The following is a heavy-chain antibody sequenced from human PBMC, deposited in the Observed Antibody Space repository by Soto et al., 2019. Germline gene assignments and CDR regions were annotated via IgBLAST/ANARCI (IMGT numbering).Heavy chain of an antibody. CDR1: GYTFTGYY. V-gene: IGHV1-2*02. CDR3: AKTYDGSGQPSHWFGP. CDR2: INPKTGAT. J-gene: IGHJ5*02. Sequence: SVKVSCKASGYTFTGYYIHWVRQAPGQGLEWVGWINPKTGATNFAQRFQGRVTMTRDTSITTAYMDLSSLTSDDTATYYCAKTYDGSGQPSHWFGPWGQGTPVTVSS. D-gene: IGHD3-22*01.